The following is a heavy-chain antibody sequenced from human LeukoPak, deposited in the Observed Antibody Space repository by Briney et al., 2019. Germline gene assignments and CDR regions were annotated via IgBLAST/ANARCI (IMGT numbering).Heavy chain of an antibody. V-gene: IGHV4-4*07. D-gene: IGHD2-2*01. CDR1: GGSISSYY. CDR2: IYTSGST. Sequence: PSETLSLTCTVSGGSISSYYWSWIRQPAGKGLEWIGRIYTSGSTNYNPSFKSRVTMSVDTSKNQFSLKLSSVTATDTAVYYCARDLMGHCSSTSCPTVWGKGTTVTVSS. J-gene: IGHJ6*04. CDR3: ARDLMGHCSSTSCPTV.